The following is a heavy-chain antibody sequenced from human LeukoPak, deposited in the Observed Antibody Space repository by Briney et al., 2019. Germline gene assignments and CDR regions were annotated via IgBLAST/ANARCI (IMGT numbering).Heavy chain of an antibody. CDR1: GGTFSSYA. CDR3: ARGIIAAEAYYYYMDV. J-gene: IGHJ6*03. CDR2: IIPIFGTA. Sequence: HVASVKVSCKASGGTFSSYAISWVRQAPGQGLEWMGGIIPIFGTANYAQKFQGRVTITADESTSTAYMELSSLRSEDTAVYYCARGIIAAEAYYYYMDVWGKGTTVTVSS. D-gene: IGHD6-6*01. V-gene: IGHV1-69*13.